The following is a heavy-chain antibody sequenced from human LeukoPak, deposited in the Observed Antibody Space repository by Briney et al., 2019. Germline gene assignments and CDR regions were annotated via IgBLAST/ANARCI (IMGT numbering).Heavy chain of an antibody. CDR1: GFTFSNYA. Sequence: HPGGSLRLSCAASGFTFSNYAMSWVRQAPGKGLEWVSGISSSGAGTYYADSVKGRFTISRDNSKNTLYLQMNNLRAEDTAVYYCARASKLDYGDPPRGMDVWGQGTTVTVSS. V-gene: IGHV3-23*01. CDR3: ARASKLDYGDPPRGMDV. J-gene: IGHJ6*02. D-gene: IGHD4-17*01. CDR2: ISSSGAGT.